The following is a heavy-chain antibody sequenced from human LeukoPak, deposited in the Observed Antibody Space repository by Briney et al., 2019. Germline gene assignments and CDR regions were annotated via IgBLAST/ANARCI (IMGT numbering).Heavy chain of an antibody. CDR3: ARIEAVTRGYNHAYYFDY. V-gene: IGHV4-59*01. Sequence: PSETLSLTCTVSGGSISKDYWSWIRQPPGKGLEWVGYVSHSGFNKSNGDITVYNPSLESRVTTSRDTSKNQFSLKLSSVTAADTAVYYCARIEAVTRGYNHAYYFDYWGQGTLVTVSS. J-gene: IGHJ4*02. CDR1: GGSISKDY. D-gene: IGHD5-18*01. CDR2: VSHSGFNKSNGDIT.